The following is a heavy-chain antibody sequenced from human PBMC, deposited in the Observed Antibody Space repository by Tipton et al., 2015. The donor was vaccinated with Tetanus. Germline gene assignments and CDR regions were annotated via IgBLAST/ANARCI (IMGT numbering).Heavy chain of an antibody. Sequence: QLVQSGAEVKKPGESLKISCKGSGYSFTSYWIGWVRQMPGKGLEWMGIIYPGDSDTRYSPSFQGQVTISADKSISTAYLQWSSLKASDAAMYYCARHALVPLGYCRGGSCYDDYYGMDVWGQGTTVTVSS. D-gene: IGHD2-15*01. CDR1: GYSFTSYW. CDR2: IYPGDSDT. CDR3: ARHALVPLGYCRGGSCYDDYYGMDV. V-gene: IGHV5-51*01. J-gene: IGHJ6*02.